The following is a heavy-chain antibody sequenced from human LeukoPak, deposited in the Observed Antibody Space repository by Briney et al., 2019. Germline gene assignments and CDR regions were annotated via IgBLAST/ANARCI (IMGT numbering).Heavy chain of an antibody. CDR2: IHPDGSEE. V-gene: IGHV3-7*01. D-gene: IGHD3-10*01. CDR1: GFTFSNYW. Sequence: PGGSLRLPCVGSGFTFSNYWMNWVRQAPGKGLEWVANIHPDGSEEHYVDSVKGRFTISRDNAKNSLHLQMSSLQVEDTAVYYCARPPFAYGLDVWGQGTTVTVS. CDR3: ARPPFAYGLDV. J-gene: IGHJ6*02.